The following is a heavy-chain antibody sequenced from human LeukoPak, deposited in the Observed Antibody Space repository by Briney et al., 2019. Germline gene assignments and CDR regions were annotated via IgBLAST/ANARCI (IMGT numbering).Heavy chain of an antibody. Sequence: GGSLRLSCAASGFTFSSYAMSWVRQAPGKGLEWVSAISGSGGSTYYADSVKGRFTISRDNSKNTLYLQMNSLRAEDTAVYYCAKDPRRGGYYDSSGYYNWFDPWGQGILVTVSS. CDR3: AKDPRRGGYYDSSGYYNWFDP. V-gene: IGHV3-23*01. J-gene: IGHJ5*02. D-gene: IGHD3-22*01. CDR1: GFTFSSYA. CDR2: ISGSGGST.